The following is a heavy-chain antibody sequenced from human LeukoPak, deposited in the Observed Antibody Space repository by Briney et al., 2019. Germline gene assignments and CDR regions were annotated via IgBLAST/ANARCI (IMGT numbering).Heavy chain of an antibody. Sequence: ASVKVSCKASGYTFTDYALHWVRQAPGQSLEWMGWITTGRGDTQYSQAFQRRITITRDKSASTVSMDLSALRSEDTAVYYCVRGGKQWRGGNYFDSWGQGTLVAVSS. CDR3: VRGGKQWRGGNYFDS. CDR2: ITTGRGDT. D-gene: IGHD6-19*01. CDR1: GYTFTDYA. V-gene: IGHV1-3*03. J-gene: IGHJ4*02.